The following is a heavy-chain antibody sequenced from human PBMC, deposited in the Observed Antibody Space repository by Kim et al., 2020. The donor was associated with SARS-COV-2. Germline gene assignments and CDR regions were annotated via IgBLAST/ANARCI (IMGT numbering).Heavy chain of an antibody. CDR2: INAGNGNT. CDR1: GYTFTSYA. J-gene: IGHJ6*03. V-gene: IGHV1-3*01. D-gene: IGHD3-22*01. CDR3: ARLRVDSSGYVPRVGFHYYYYMDV. Sequence: ASVKFSCKASGYTFTSYAMHWVRQAPGQRLEWMGWINAGNGNTKYSQKFQGRVTITRDTSASTAYMELLSLRSEDTAVYYCARLRVDSSGYVPRVGFHYYYYMDVWGKGTTGTVSS.